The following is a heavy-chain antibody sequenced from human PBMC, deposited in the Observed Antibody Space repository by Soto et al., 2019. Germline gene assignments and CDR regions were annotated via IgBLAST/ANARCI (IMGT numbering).Heavy chain of an antibody. CDR2: ITGSGGGT. Sequence: EVQLLESGGGLVQPGGSLRLSCAASGFTFSNYAMTWVRQAPGKGLEWVSVITGSGGGTYFVDSVKGRFTISRDNAKNTVYLQMNSLRAEDTGVYYCAKLPLTESGLDYWGQGTRVTVSS. V-gene: IGHV3-23*01. CDR1: GFTFSNYA. CDR3: AKLPLTESGLDY. D-gene: IGHD3-9*01. J-gene: IGHJ4*02.